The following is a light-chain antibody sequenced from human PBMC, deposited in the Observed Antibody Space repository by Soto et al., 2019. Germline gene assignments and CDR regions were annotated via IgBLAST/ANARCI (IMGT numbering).Light chain of an antibody. CDR2: WAS. V-gene: IGKV4-1*01. Sequence: DIVMTQCPDSLALSLRESSTINCYSSQIVFYSSDNKNYLGWYQQKPGQPPKLLIYWASTRESGVHDRFSGSGSGTDFTLTIRGMQPKDVAVYYCKKYYSTHWKFGHGTKVDLK. CDR3: KKYYSTHWK. CDR1: QIVFYSSDNKNY. J-gene: IGKJ1*01.